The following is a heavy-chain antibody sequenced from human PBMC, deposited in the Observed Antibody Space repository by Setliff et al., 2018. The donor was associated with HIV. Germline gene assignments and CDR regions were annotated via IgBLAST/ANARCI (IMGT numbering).Heavy chain of an antibody. CDR2: IYYSGST. CDR1: GGSISSHY. J-gene: IGHJ4*02. CDR3: ARQVGNKVLFDS. V-gene: IGHV4-59*11. D-gene: IGHD7-27*01. Sequence: SETLSLTCTVSGGSISSHYWGWIRQPPGKGLEWIGYIYYSGSTNYNPSLKSRVTISVDTSKNQLSLKLSSVTAADTAVYYCARQVGNKVLFDSWGQGTLVTVSS.